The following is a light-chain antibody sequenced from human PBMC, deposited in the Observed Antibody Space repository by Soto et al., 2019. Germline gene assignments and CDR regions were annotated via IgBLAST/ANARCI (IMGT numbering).Light chain of an antibody. J-gene: IGKJ4*01. Sequence: EIVLTQYPGTLTLSPGERATLSCRASQSLSSNNLAWYQQRPGQAPRLLIYAAASRAAGVPDRFSGSGSGTDFTLTITRLGPEDFAVYFCQQYGTSPLTFGGGTKVEI. CDR1: QSLSSNN. V-gene: IGKV3-20*01. CDR3: QQYGTSPLT. CDR2: AAA.